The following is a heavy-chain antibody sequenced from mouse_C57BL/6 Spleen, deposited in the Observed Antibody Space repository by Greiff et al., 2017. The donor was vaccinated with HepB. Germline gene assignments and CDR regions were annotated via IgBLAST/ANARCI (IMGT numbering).Heavy chain of an antibody. CDR3: ARVEGDYYGSSLYYYAMDY. J-gene: IGHJ4*01. CDR2: IYPRSGNT. D-gene: IGHD1-1*01. CDR1: GYTFTSYG. Sequence: VKLQESGAELARPGASVKLSCKASGYTFTSYGISWVKQRTGQGLEWIGEIYPRSGNTYYNEKFKGKATLTADKSSSTAYMELRSLTSEDSAVYFCARVEGDYYGSSLYYYAMDYWGQGTSVTVSS. V-gene: IGHV1-81*01.